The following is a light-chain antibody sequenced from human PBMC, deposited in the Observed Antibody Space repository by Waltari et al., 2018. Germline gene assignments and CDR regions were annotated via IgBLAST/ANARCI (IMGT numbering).Light chain of an antibody. CDR3: GTWDSSLSGAV. V-gene: IGLV1-51*02. J-gene: IGLJ7*01. CDR1: RSNIGTNY. CDR2: ENS. Sequence: QSVLTQPPSVSAAPGPRVTISCSGGRSNIGTNYVSWYRQVPGTAPKLLIYENSERPSGIPGRFSGSKSGTSATLDITGLQAGDEADYYCGTWDSSLSGAVFGGGTHLTVL.